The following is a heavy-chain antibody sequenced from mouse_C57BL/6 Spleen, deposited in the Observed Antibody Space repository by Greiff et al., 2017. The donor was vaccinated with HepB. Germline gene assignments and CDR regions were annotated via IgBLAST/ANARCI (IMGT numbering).Heavy chain of an antibody. D-gene: IGHD2-4*01. CDR2: ISNGGGST. J-gene: IGHJ3*01. CDR1: GFTFSDYY. Sequence: DVMLVESGGGLVQPGGSLKLSCAASGFTFSDYYMYWVRQTPEKRLEWVAYISNGGGSTYYPDTVKGRFTISRDNAKNTLYLQMSRLKSEDTAMYYCARQGDDYGTTPFAYWGQGTLVTVSA. CDR3: ARQGDDYGTTPFAY. V-gene: IGHV5-12*01.